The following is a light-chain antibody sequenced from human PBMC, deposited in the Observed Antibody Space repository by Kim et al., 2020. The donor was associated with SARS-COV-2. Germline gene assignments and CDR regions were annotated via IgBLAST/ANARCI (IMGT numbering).Light chain of an antibody. V-gene: IGLV3-21*04. J-gene: IGLJ3*02. CDR3: QVWDSSSDHPV. CDR2: YDS. Sequence: APGKTARMTCGGNNIGSKSVHWDQQKPGQAPVLVIYYDSDRPSGIPERFSGSNAGNTATLTISRVEAGDEADYYCQVWDSSSDHPVFGGGTKLTVL. CDR1: NIGSKS.